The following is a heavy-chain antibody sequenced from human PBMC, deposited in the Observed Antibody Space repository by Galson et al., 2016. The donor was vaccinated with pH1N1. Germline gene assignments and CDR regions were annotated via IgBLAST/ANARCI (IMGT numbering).Heavy chain of an antibody. Sequence: SVKVSCKASGYSFTDYYIHWVRQAPGQGLEWMGIINPTTDSTSYAQKFQGRVTVTRDTSATTVYLDLSSLRSEDTAVYYCARVSFRELYYYQGMDVWGQGTTVTVSS. D-gene: IGHD3-10*01. V-gene: IGHV1-46*01. CDR3: ARVSFRELYYYQGMDV. CDR2: INPTTDST. CDR1: GYSFTDYY. J-gene: IGHJ6*02.